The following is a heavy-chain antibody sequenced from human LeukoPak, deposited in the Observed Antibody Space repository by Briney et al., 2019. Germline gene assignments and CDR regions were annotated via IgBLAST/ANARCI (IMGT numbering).Heavy chain of an antibody. D-gene: IGHD3-16*01. CDR2: ISGSGAST. V-gene: IGHV3-23*01. J-gene: IGHJ4*02. CDR1: GFTFSSYA. CDR3: ARAGGHWDYFDY. Sequence: GGSLRLSCAASGFTFSSYAMKWVRQAPGKGLEWVSTISGSGASTYYADSVKGRFTISRDNSNNILNLQMNSLRAEDTALYYCARAGGHWDYFDYWGQGTLVTVSS.